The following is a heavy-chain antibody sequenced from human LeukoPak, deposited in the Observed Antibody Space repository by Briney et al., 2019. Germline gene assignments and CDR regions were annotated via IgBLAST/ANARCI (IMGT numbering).Heavy chain of an antibody. D-gene: IGHD2-2*01. V-gene: IGHV4-39*07. CDR1: GGSISSSSYY. CDR2: INHSGST. J-gene: IGHJ6*03. CDR3: ARERRIVGYCSSTSCSKYYYYYMDV. Sequence: PSETLSLTCTVSGGSISSSSYYWGWIRQPPGKGLEWIGEINHSGSTNYNPSLKSRVTISVDTSKNQFSLKLSSVTAADTAVYYCARERRIVGYCSSTSCSKYYYYYMDVWGKGTTVTVSS.